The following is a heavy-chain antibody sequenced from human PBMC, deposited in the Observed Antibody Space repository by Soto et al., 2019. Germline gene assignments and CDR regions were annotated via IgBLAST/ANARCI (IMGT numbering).Heavy chain of an antibody. J-gene: IGHJ4*02. CDR1: GFAFSADA. D-gene: IGHD3-9*01. Sequence: QVQLVESGGCVIQPGNSLRLSCAASGFAFSADAMHWVRQAPGKGLEWVAVLWADGSRQFYLDSVKGRFSISRDNSKNTLYLQMTNLRIDDTAMYVGVRGTGYWGRSDNWGQGTRVSVSS. CDR2: LWADGSRQ. CDR3: VRGTGYWGRSDN. V-gene: IGHV3-33*01.